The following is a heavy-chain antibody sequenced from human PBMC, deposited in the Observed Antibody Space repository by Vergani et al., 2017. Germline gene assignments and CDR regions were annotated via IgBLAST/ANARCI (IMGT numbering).Heavy chain of an antibody. D-gene: IGHD3-9*01. J-gene: IGHJ4*02. CDR1: GFTFSNFG. CDR3: AKYLLDSTDVLPDS. Sequence: QVQLVESAGGVVQPGGSLRLYCAASGFTFSNFGMHWIRQAPGKGLEWLAYIGKDGINTRYRDAAKGRFTVSRDNSKDILYLQMDIMRREDMSLYHCAKYLLDSTDVLPDSGGPGTLVIVSS. CDR2: IGKDGINT. V-gene: IGHV3-30*02.